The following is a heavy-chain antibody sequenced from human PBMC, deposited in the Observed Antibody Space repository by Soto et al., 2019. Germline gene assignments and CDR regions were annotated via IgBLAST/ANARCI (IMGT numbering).Heavy chain of an antibody. CDR3: ACVLRFLEWLLLYFDY. CDR1: GYTLTELS. V-gene: IGHV1-24*01. Sequence: ASVKVSCKVSGYTLTELSMHWVRQAPGKGLEWMGGFDPEDGETIYAQKFQGRVTMTEDTSTDTAYMELSSLRSEDTAAYYCACVLRFLEWLLLYFDYWGQGTLVTVSS. CDR2: FDPEDGET. J-gene: IGHJ4*02. D-gene: IGHD3-3*01.